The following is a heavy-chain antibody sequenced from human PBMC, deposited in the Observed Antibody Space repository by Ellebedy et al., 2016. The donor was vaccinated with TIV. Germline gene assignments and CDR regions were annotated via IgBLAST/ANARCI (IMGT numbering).Heavy chain of an antibody. CDR1: GYSFTSYW. J-gene: IGHJ4*02. CDR2: IDPSDSYT. V-gene: IGHV5-10-1*01. CDR3: ARQEDTAMVTDY. D-gene: IGHD5-18*01. Sequence: GESLKISCKGSGYSFTSYWISWVRQMPGKGLEWMGRIDPSDSYTNYSPSFQGHVTISADKPISTAYLQWSSLKASDTAMYYCARQEDTAMVTDYWGQGTLVTVSS.